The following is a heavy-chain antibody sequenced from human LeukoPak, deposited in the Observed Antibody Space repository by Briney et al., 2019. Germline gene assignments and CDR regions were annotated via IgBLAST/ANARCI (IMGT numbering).Heavy chain of an antibody. CDR3: ATLLGVRLWSPFDY. J-gene: IGHJ4*02. Sequence: ASVKVSCKASVYTFTGYYMHWVRQAPRQGLEWMGWINPNSGGTNYAQKIQGRATMTRDTAISTVYMELSRLRSDDTAVYYCATLLGVRLWSPFDYWGQGTLVTVSS. CDR1: VYTFTGYY. D-gene: IGHD5-18*01. V-gene: IGHV1-2*02. CDR2: INPNSGGT.